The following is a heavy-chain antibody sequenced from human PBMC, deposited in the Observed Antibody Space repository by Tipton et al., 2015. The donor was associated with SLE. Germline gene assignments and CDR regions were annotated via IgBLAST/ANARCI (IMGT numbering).Heavy chain of an antibody. CDR1: GGSISSGGYY. CDR3: AREEENDFWSGGDAFDI. V-gene: IGHV4-31*03. J-gene: IGHJ3*02. Sequence: TLSLTCTVSGGSISSGGYYWSWIRQHPGKGLEWIGYIYYSGSTYYNPSLKSRVTISVDTSKNQFSLKLSSVTAADTAVYYCAREEENDFWSGGDAFDIWGQVSMVTVPS. D-gene: IGHD3-3*01. CDR2: IYYSGST.